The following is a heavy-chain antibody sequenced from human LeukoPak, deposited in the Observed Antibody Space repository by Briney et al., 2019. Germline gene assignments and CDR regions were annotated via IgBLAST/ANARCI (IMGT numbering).Heavy chain of an antibody. CDR1: GYTFTSYG. V-gene: IGHV1-18*01. CDR2: ISAYNGNT. J-gene: IGHJ6*03. CDR3: ARDPLLPIAAAGTGFYYYYYMDV. D-gene: IGHD6-13*01. Sequence: ASVKVSCKASGYTFTSYGISWLRQAPGQGLEWMGWISAYNGNTNYAQKLQGRVTITTDTSTSTAYMELRSLRSDDTAVYYCARDPLLPIAAAGTGFYYYYYMDVWGKGITVTVSS.